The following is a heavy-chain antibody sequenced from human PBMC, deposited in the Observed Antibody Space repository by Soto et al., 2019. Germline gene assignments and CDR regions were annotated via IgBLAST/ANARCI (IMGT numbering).Heavy chain of an antibody. CDR1: GYTFTSYG. Sequence: QVQLVQSGAEVKKPGASVKVSCKASGYTFTSYGISWVRQAPGQGLEWMGWISAYNGNTNYAQKLQGRVTMTTDTSTSTDYIELRSLIYDDTAVYYCARDRPHSGSGSYGYYYGMDVWGQGTTVTVSS. CDR3: ARDRPHSGSGSYGYYYGMDV. V-gene: IGHV1-18*01. CDR2: ISAYNGNT. D-gene: IGHD3-10*01. J-gene: IGHJ6*02.